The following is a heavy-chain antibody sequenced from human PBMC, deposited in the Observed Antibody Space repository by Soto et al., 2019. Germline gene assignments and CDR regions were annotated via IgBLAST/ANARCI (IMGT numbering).Heavy chain of an antibody. CDR1: GFTFSSYS. CDR3: AKEQSPPQVWDIWTGYYGSDY. V-gene: IGHV3-23*01. J-gene: IGHJ4*02. Sequence: EVQLLESGGGLVQPGGSLRLSCAASGFTFSSYSMSWVRQAPGKGLEWVSAISGSGGSTYYADSVKGRFTISRDNSKNRMYMQMNSLRAEDTTVYYCAKEQSPPQVWDIWTGYYGSDYWGQRTLVTVSS. CDR2: ISGSGGST. D-gene: IGHD3-9*01.